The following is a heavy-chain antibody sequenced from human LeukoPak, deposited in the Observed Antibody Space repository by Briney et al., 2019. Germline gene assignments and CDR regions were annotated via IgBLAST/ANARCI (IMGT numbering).Heavy chain of an antibody. CDR2: IYYSGST. D-gene: IGHD6-13*01. CDR1: GGSISSYY. J-gene: IGHJ4*02. Sequence: SETLSLTCTVSGGSISSYYWSWIRQPPGKGLEWIGYIYYSGSTNYNPSLKSRVTISVGTSKNQFSLKLSSVTAADTAVYYCARGLPMYSSSWYGGFDYWGQGTLVTVSS. V-gene: IGHV4-59*01. CDR3: ARGLPMYSSSWYGGFDY.